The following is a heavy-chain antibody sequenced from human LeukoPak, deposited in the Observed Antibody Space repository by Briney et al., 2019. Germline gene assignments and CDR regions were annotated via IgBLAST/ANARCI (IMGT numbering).Heavy chain of an antibody. D-gene: IGHD3-22*01. Sequence: GGSLRLSCAASGFTFSSYEMNWVRQAPGKGLEWVSYNSSSGSTIYYADSVKGRFTISRDNAKNSLYLQMNSLRAEDTAVYYCARDNYYDSSGYYSNAFDIWGQGTMVTVSS. CDR2: NSSSGSTI. V-gene: IGHV3-48*03. CDR3: ARDNYYDSSGYYSNAFDI. J-gene: IGHJ3*02. CDR1: GFTFSSYE.